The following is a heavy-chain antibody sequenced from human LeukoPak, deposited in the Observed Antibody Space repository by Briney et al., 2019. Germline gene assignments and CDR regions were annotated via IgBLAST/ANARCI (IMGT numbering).Heavy chain of an antibody. J-gene: IGHJ4*02. V-gene: IGHV3-23*01. CDR2: ISDNT. D-gene: IGHD5-12*01. Sequence: PGGSLRLSCAVSGFTFSMYAMAWVRQAPGKGLEWVSGISDNTYYADSVRGRFTISRDNSKNTLYLQMNSLRAEDTAVYYCARESDSGYVGGIYYFDYWGQGTLVTVSS. CDR3: ARESDSGYVGGIYYFDY. CDR1: GFTFSMYA.